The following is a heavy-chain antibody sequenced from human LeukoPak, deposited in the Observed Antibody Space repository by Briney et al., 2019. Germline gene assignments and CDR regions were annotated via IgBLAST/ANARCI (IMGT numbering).Heavy chain of an antibody. CDR2: IYYSGTT. Sequence: SETLSLTCTVSRYSISSGYYWGWIRPPPGKGLEWIGEIYYSGTTYYNPSLKSRVNILVNTSKNQFSLRLTSLTASDTAVYYCARDSGSGGLFDIWGQGTMVTVSS. D-gene: IGHD2-15*01. J-gene: IGHJ3*02. V-gene: IGHV4-38-2*02. CDR1: RYSISSGYY. CDR3: ARDSGSGGLFDI.